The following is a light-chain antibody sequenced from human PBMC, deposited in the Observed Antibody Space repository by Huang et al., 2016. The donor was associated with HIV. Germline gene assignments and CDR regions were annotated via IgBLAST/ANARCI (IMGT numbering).Light chain of an antibody. CDR2: DTS. J-gene: IGKJ4*01. Sequence: IVLTQSPATLSWYPGERVTLSCRASQSVGNYIAWYQQHPGQSPKLLIYDTSNRATGTPVRFSGSGSGTDFTPTISSLESEDFAVYYCQQRSSGVTFGGGTKVQVK. CDR3: QQRSSGVT. CDR1: QSVGNY. V-gene: IGKV3-11*01.